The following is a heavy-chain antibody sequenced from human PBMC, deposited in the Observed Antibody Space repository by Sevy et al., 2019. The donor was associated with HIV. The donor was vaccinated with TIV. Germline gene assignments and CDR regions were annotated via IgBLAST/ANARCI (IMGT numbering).Heavy chain of an antibody. J-gene: IGHJ4*02. Sequence: GGSLRLSCAASGFTFSSYAMHWVSQAPGKGLEWVAVISYDGSNKYYADSVKGRFTISRDNSKNTLYLQMNSLRAEDTAVYYCARGHCSGGSCYSGQFDYWGQGTLVTVSS. V-gene: IGHV3-30-3*01. D-gene: IGHD2-15*01. CDR1: GFTFSSYA. CDR2: ISYDGSNK. CDR3: ARGHCSGGSCYSGQFDY.